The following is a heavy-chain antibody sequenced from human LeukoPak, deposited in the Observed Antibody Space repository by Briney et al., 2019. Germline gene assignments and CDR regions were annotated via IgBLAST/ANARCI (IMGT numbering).Heavy chain of an antibody. Sequence: GGSLRLSCAASGFTFDDYGMSWVRHAPGKGLEWVSGINWNGGSTGYADSVKGRFTISRDNAKNSLYLQMNSLRAEDTALYYCARNIVATKSAGPYYMDVWGKGTTVNVSS. CDR1: GFTFDDYG. D-gene: IGHD5-12*01. J-gene: IGHJ6*03. CDR3: ARNIVATKSAGPYYMDV. CDR2: INWNGGST. V-gene: IGHV3-20*04.